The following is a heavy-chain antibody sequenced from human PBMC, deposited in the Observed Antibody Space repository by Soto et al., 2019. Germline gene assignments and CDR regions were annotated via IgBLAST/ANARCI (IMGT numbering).Heavy chain of an antibody. CDR2: ISAYNGNT. D-gene: IGHD3-16*02. J-gene: IGHJ6*02. CDR3: AREGVYDYVWGSYPGGMDV. Sequence: ASVKVSCKASGYTFTSYGISWVRQAPGQGLEWMGWISAYNGNTNYAQKLQGRVTMTTDTSTSTAYMELRSLRSDDTAVYYCAREGVYDYVWGSYPGGMDVWGQGTTVTVSS. V-gene: IGHV1-18*01. CDR1: GYTFTSYG.